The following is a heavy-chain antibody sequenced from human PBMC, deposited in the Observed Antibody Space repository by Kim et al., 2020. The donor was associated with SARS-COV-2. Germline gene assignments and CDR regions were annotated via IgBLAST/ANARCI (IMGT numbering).Heavy chain of an antibody. V-gene: IGHV1-69*13. Sequence: SVKVSCKASGGTFSSYAISWVRQAPGQGLEWMGGIIPIFGTANYAQKFQGRVTITADESTSTAYMELSSLRSEDTAVYYCASLEATVLTHEDYWGQGTLVTVSS. CDR1: GGTFSSYA. D-gene: IGHD4-17*01. CDR2: IIPIFGTA. CDR3: ASLEATVLTHEDY. J-gene: IGHJ4*02.